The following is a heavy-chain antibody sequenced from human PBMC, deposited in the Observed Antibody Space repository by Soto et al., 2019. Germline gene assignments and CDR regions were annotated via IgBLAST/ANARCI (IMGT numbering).Heavy chain of an antibody. CDR3: SKAMIGRYDSDAFDV. CDR2: ISYDESTT. D-gene: IGHD3-22*01. V-gene: IGHV3-30*18. J-gene: IGHJ3*01. Sequence: PGGSLRLSCAASGFSFSRYGIHWVRQAPGKGLEWVAVISYDESTTFYADSVKGRFTISRDNSKNTLFLQMNSLRPEDTAVYYCSKAMIGRYDSDAFDVWGQGTMVTVSS. CDR1: GFSFSRYG.